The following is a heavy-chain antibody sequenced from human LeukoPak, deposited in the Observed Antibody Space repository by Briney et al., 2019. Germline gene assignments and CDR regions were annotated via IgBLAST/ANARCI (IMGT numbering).Heavy chain of an antibody. J-gene: IGHJ6*02. CDR2: INSDGSST. CDR3: ARATSYSNYGMDV. CDR1: GFTFSHHW. V-gene: IGHV3-74*01. D-gene: IGHD6-13*01. Sequence: GGSLRLSCAASGFTFSHHWMHWVRQVPGKGLVWVSRINSDGSSTTYADSVKGRFTISRDNARNTLYLQMNSLRAEDTAVHYCARATSYSNYGMDVWGQGATVTVSS.